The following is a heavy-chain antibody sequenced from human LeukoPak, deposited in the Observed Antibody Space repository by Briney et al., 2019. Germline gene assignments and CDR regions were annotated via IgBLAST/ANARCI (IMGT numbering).Heavy chain of an antibody. Sequence: GESLKISCKGSGYSFTSYWIGWVRQMPGKGLEWMGIIYPGDSDTRYSPSFQGQVTISADKSISTAYLQWSSLKASDTATYYCAGPTPPSTAPFDYWGQGTLVTVSS. CDR2: IYPGDSDT. J-gene: IGHJ4*02. CDR3: AGPTPPSTAPFDY. V-gene: IGHV5-51*01. CDR1: GYSFTSYW. D-gene: IGHD5-18*01.